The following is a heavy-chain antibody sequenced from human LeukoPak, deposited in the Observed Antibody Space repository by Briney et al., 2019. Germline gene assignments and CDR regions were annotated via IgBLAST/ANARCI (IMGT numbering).Heavy chain of an antibody. J-gene: IGHJ3*02. V-gene: IGHV4-59*12. Sequence: PSETLSLTYTVSGGSISSYYWSWIRQPPGKGLEWIGYIYYSGGTNYNPSLKSRVTISVDTSKNQFSLKLSSVTAADTAVYYCAREYSSSRDAFDIWGQGTMVTVSS. CDR2: IYYSGGT. D-gene: IGHD6-13*01. CDR1: GGSISSYY. CDR3: AREYSSSRDAFDI.